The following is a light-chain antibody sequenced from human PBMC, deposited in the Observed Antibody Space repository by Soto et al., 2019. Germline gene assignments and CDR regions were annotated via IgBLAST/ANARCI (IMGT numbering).Light chain of an antibody. V-gene: IGKV3-20*01. CDR3: QQDGRPART. CDR1: QSVSSY. Sequence: EIVLTQSPGTLSLSPGERATLSCRASQSVSSYLAWYQQKPGQAPRLLIYGASSRATGIPDRFSGSGSGTDVTLTISRLEPEDCAVYYCQQDGRPARTFGQGTKVEIK. J-gene: IGKJ1*01. CDR2: GAS.